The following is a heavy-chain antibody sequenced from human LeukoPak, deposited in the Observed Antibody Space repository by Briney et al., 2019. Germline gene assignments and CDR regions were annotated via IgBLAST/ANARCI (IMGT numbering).Heavy chain of an antibody. Sequence: SETLSLTCAVSGGSISSSNWWSWVRQPPGKGLEWIGEIYHSGSTNYNPSLKSRVTISVDKSKNQFSLKLSSVTAADTAVYYCAREGIAAAGYYFDYWGQGTLVTVSS. CDR1: GGSISSSNW. D-gene: IGHD6-13*01. V-gene: IGHV4-4*02. CDR3: AREGIAAAGYYFDY. J-gene: IGHJ4*02. CDR2: IYHSGST.